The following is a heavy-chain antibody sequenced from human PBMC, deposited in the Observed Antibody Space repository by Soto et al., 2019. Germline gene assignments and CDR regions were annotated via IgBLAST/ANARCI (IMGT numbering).Heavy chain of an antibody. V-gene: IGHV4-4*02. J-gene: IGHJ4*02. CDR3: ARPSGSYLYYFDY. CDR1: SASISSEQR. CDR2: IHHSGST. D-gene: IGHD1-26*01. Sequence: SETLSLTCAVSSASISSEQRWSWVRQPPGKGLEWIGEIHHSGSTNNNPSLKSRVTMSVDKSKNQFSLKLSSVTAADTAVYYCARPSGSYLYYFDYWGQGTLVTVSS.